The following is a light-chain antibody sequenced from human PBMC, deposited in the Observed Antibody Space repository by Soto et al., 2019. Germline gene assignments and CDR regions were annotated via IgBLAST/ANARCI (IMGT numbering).Light chain of an antibody. V-gene: IGKV1-39*01. Sequence: DIQMTPSPSSLSASVVDRVTITCRASQTISNYLNWYQQKPGKAPKLLIYAASSLQSGVPSRFSGSGSGTDFTLSISSLQPEDFATYYCQQLNSYPLTFGGGTKVDIK. CDR2: AAS. CDR3: QQLNSYPLT. CDR1: QTISNY. J-gene: IGKJ4*01.